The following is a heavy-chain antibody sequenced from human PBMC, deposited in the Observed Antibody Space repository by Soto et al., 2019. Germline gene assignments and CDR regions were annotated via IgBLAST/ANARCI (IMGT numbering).Heavy chain of an antibody. CDR3: ARDRGPSSGYYPYWFDP. CDR1: GCRYSRYA. V-gene: IGHV1-69*01. CDR2: IIPIFGTA. J-gene: IGHJ5*02. Sequence: VKGSCKTSGCRYSRYASSWGSLKTKQGLEWMGGIIPIFGTANYAQKFQARVTITADESTSTAYMELSSLRSEDTAVYYCARDRGPSSGYYPYWFDPWGQGTLVTVSS. D-gene: IGHD3-22*01.